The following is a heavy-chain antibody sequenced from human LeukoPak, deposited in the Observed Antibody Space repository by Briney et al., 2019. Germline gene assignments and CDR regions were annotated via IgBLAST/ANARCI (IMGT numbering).Heavy chain of an antibody. J-gene: IGHJ4*02. D-gene: IGHD3-3*01. V-gene: IGHV3-53*01. CDR2: IYTGGST. Sequence: QSGGSLRLSCAASGFTVSNNFMSWVRQAPGKGLEWVSVIYTGGSTYYADSVMGRFTISRDNSKNTLYLQMNSLRAEDTAVYYCARSARFLEWSYWGQGTLVTVSS. CDR1: GFTVSNNF. CDR3: ARSARFLEWSY.